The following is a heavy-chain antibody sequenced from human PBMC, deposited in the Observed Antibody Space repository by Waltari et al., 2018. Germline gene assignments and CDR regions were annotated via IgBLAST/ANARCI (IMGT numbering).Heavy chain of an antibody. Sequence: EMQLVESGGTLVQPGGSLRLSCAASGFSFSRDWMSWFRQASGKGLEWVASIKEDGNERDDLDSVKGRFTISRDQSKDTVFLQMDSLRVEDTAVYYGAKDLSSKEGLFSMDVWGQGTTVTVSS. CDR3: AKDLSSKEGLFSMDV. J-gene: IGHJ6*01. CDR2: IKEDGNER. D-gene: IGHD3-9*01. CDR1: GFSFSRDW. V-gene: IGHV3-7*03.